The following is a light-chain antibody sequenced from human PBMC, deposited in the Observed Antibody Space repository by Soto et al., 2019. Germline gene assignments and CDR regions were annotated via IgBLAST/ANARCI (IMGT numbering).Light chain of an antibody. CDR2: EVS. J-gene: IGLJ3*02. CDR1: SSDVGGYNY. V-gene: IGLV2-8*01. CDR3: SSYAGSRV. Sequence: QSVLTQPPSASGSPGQSVAISCTGTSSDVGGYNYVSWYQQHPGKAPKLMIYEVSKRPSGVPDRFSGSKSGNTASLTVSGRQAEDEAHYYCSSYAGSRVFGGGTKLTVL.